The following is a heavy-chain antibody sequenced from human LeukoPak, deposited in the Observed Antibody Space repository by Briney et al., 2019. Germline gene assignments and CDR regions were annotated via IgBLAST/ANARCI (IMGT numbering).Heavy chain of an antibody. Sequence: SETLSLTCTVSGGSISSGDYYWSWLRQPPGKGLEWIGYIYYSGSTYYNPSPKSRVTISVDTSKDQFSLKLSSVTAADTAVYYCARARAYIVVVPAAILYDYWGQGTLVTVSS. CDR3: ARARAYIVVVPAAILYDY. CDR2: IYYSGST. V-gene: IGHV4-30-4*01. D-gene: IGHD2-2*02. CDR1: GGSISSGDYY. J-gene: IGHJ4*02.